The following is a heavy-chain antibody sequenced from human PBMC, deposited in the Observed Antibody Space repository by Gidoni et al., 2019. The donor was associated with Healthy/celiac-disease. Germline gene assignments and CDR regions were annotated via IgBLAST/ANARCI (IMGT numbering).Heavy chain of an antibody. CDR2: IIPIFGTA. D-gene: IGHD6-13*01. Sequence: QVQLVQSGAEVKKPGSSLKVSCKASAGTFSGYAISWVRQAPGQGLEWMGGIIPIFGTANYAQKFQGRVTITADESTSTAYMELSSLRSEDTAVYYCARGAAAGRWEPDYWGQGTLVTVSS. CDR3: ARGAAAGRWEPDY. J-gene: IGHJ4*02. V-gene: IGHV1-69*01. CDR1: AGTFSGYA.